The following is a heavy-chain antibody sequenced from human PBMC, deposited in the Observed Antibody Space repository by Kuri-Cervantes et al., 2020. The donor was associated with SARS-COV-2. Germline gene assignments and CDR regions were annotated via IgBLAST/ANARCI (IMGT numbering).Heavy chain of an antibody. J-gene: IGHJ4*02. D-gene: IGHD6-13*01. CDR1: GFTFSSYG. Sequence: GGSLRLSCAASGFTFSSYGMHWVRQAPGKGLEWVAFIRYDGSNKYYADSVKGRFTISRDNSKNTLYLQMNSLRAEDTAVYYCARLGSSSWYFDYWGQGTLVTVSS. CDR2: IRYDGSNK. V-gene: IGHV3-30*02. CDR3: ARLGSSSWYFDY.